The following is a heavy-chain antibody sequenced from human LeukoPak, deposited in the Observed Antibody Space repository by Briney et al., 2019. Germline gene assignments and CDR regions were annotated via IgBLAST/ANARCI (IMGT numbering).Heavy chain of an antibody. D-gene: IGHD6-19*01. Sequence: SETLSLTCTVSGGSISSYYWSWIRQPPGKGLEWIGYIYYSGSTNYNPSLKSRVTISVDTSKNQFSLKLSSVTAADTAVYYCAREPSSGWYRGAFDIWGQGTMVTVSS. V-gene: IGHV4-59*01. J-gene: IGHJ3*02. CDR1: GGSISSYY. CDR2: IYYSGST. CDR3: AREPSSGWYRGAFDI.